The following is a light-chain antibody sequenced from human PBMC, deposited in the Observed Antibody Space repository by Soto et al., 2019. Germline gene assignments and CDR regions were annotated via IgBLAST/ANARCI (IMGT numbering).Light chain of an antibody. CDR3: AAWDDSLNGYV. CDR2: SNN. J-gene: IGLJ1*01. Sequence: SVLPQPPSASGTPGQRVTISCSGSSSNIGSNTVNWYQQLPGTAPKLLIYSNNQRPSGVPDRFSGSKSGTSASLAISGLQSEDEADYYCAAWDDSLNGYVFGTGTKVT. CDR1: SSNIGSNT. V-gene: IGLV1-44*01.